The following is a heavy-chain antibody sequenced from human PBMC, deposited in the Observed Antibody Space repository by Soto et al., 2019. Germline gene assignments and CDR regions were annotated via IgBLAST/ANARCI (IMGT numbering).Heavy chain of an antibody. CDR1: AGTFNNHS. V-gene: IGHV1-69*02. Sequence: QVQLVQSETEVKKPASSVAVSCQASAGTFNNHSLSWVRQAPGQGLEWMGRSIPILGRADYSQKFQGRLTLTVDKSTSTADMELSSLTSEDTAVYYCVIDLGYFDFWGQGTLVTVSS. CDR2: SIPILGRA. J-gene: IGHJ4*02. D-gene: IGHD2-15*01. CDR3: VIDLGYFDF.